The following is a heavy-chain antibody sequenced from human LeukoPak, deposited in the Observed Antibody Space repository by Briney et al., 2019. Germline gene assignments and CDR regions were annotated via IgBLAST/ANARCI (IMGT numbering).Heavy chain of an antibody. CDR2: ISYDGSNR. V-gene: IGHV3-30*18. CDR1: GFTFSSYW. CDR3: AKVVGDGTYYYYGVDV. J-gene: IGHJ6*02. D-gene: IGHD3-16*01. Sequence: GGSLRLSCAASGFTFSSYWMSWVRQAPGKGLEWVAVISYDGSNRYYGDSVKGRFTISRDNSKNTLNLQMNSLRAEDTAVYYCAKVVGDGTYYYYGVDVWGQGTTVTVSS.